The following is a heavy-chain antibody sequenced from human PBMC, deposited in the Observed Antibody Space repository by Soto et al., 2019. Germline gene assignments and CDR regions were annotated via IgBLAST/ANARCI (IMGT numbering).Heavy chain of an antibody. D-gene: IGHD6-19*01. CDR2: IYYSGST. CDR1: GGSISSSSYY. CDR3: ARRIAVAGRGARVWFAP. V-gene: IGHV4-39*07. J-gene: IGHJ5*02. Sequence: QLQLQESGPGLVKPSETLSLTCTVSGGSISSSSYYWGWIRQPPGKGLEWIGSIYYSGSTYYNPSLKSRVTISVDTSKNQFSLKLSSVTAADTAVYYCARRIAVAGRGARVWFAPWGQGTLVTVSS.